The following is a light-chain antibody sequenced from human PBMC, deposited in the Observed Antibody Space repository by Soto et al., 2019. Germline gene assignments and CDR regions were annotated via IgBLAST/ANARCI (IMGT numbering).Light chain of an antibody. CDR2: EVS. V-gene: IGLV2-14*01. CDR3: SPYTDSSTYVL. CDR1: SSDVGGYNY. J-gene: IGLJ2*01. Sequence: QSVLTQPASVSGSPGQSITISCTGTSSDVGGYNYVSWYQHHPGKAPKLMIYEVSNRPSGVSNRFSGSKSGNTASLTISGLQAEDEADYYCSPYTDSSTYVLFGGGTKLTVL.